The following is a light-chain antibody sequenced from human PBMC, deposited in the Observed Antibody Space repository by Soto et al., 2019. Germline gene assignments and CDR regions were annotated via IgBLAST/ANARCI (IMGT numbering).Light chain of an antibody. V-gene: IGLV2-8*01. Sequence: QYALTQPPSASGSPGQSVTISCTGTKSDIGVYDFVSWYQHHPGKAPRLIIYEVVQRPSGVPDRFSGSKSGNTASLTVSGLQAADEADYFCKSYAGSNTYVFGSGTKV. CDR3: KSYAGSNTYV. CDR1: KSDIGVYDF. CDR2: EVV. J-gene: IGLJ1*01.